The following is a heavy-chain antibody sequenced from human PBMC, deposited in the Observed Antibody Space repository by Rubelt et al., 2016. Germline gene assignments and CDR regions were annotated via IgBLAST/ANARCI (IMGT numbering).Heavy chain of an antibody. Sequence: QVQLQQSGPGLVKPSQTLSLTCAISGDSVSSNTVAWNWIRQSPSRGLEWLGRTYRMSPDYAVSVKSRITISPDNPINTFSLEVNSVSPRATAVDYCARGVLNSIDIWGLGTMVTVSS. CDR2: TYRMSP. CDR3: ARGVLNSIDI. J-gene: IGHJ3*02. V-gene: IGHV6-1*01. CDR1: GDSVSSNTVA. D-gene: IGHD1-7*01.